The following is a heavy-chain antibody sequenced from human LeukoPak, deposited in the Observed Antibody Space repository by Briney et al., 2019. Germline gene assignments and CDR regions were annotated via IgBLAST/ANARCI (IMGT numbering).Heavy chain of an antibody. V-gene: IGHV3-7*01. CDR1: AFTLSSSW. CDR3: ARVNSGYESGDALDI. D-gene: IGHD5-12*01. CDR2: LMQVVSEK. Sequence: GGSRRPSCAASAFTLSSSWMSWVRQVQGKGLEWVANLMQVVSEKYYVDSVKGRFTISRDNAKNPMYLQMDGLRAEDPAVSYRARVNSGYESGDALDIWGQGTIVTVAS. J-gene: IGHJ3*02.